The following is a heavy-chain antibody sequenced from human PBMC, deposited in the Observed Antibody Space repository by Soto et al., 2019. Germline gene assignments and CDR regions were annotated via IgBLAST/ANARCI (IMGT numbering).Heavy chain of an antibody. CDR2: INHSGST. Sequence: SETLSLTCAVYGGSFSGYYWSWIRQPPGKGLEWIGEINHSGSTNYNPSLKSRVTISVDTSKNQFSLKLSSVTAADTAVYYCARGLHALGLRVDYWGQGTLVTVSS. J-gene: IGHJ4*02. V-gene: IGHV4-34*01. CDR1: GGSFSGYY. D-gene: IGHD4-17*01. CDR3: ARGLHALGLRVDY.